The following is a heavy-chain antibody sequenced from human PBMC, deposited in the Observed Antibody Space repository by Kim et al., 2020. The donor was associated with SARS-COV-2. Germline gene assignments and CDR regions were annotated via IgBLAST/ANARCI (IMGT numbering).Heavy chain of an antibody. J-gene: IGHJ4*02. CDR3: ARGAVRWLPY. Sequence: STSDAQKFQGRVTMTRDTSTSTVYMELSSLRSEDTAVYYCARGAVRWLPYWGQGTLVTVSS. CDR2: ST. V-gene: IGHV1-46*01. D-gene: IGHD5-12*01.